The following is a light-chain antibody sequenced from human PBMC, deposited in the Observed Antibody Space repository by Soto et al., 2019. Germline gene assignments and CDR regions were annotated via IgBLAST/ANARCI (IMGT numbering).Light chain of an antibody. V-gene: IGLV1-40*01. CDR1: SSNIGAGYD. CDR3: QSYDGSLSGIYV. Sequence: QSVLTQPPSVSGAPGQRVTISCTGSSSNIGAGYDVHWYQQLPGTAPKLLIYGNSNRPSGVPDRFSGSKSGTSASLAITGLQAEDEADYYCQSYDGSLSGIYVFGTGTKLTVL. J-gene: IGLJ1*01. CDR2: GNS.